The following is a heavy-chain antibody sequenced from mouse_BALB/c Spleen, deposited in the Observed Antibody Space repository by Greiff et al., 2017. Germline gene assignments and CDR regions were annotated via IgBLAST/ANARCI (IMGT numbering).Heavy chain of an antibody. CDR3: TRSPYYYGSSYYFDY. D-gene: IGHD1-1*01. Sequence: EVKLQESGPELVKPGASVKMSCKASGYSFTSYWMHWVKQRPGQGLEWIGAIYPGNSDTSYNQKFKGKAKLTAVTSASTAYMELSSLTNEDSAVYYCTRSPYYYGSSYYFDYWGQGTTLTVSS. J-gene: IGHJ2*01. CDR2: IYPGNSDT. V-gene: IGHV1-5*01. CDR1: GYSFTSYW.